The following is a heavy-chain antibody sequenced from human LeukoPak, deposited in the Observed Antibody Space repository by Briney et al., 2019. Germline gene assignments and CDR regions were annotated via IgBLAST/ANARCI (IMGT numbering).Heavy chain of an antibody. CDR3: ARDSGKYSSSWYWFDP. CDR2: ISAYNGNT. D-gene: IGHD6-13*01. J-gene: IGHJ5*02. Sequence: VASVTVSCKASGYTFTSQYIHWVRQAPGQGLEWMGWISAYNGNTNYAQKLQGRVTMTTDTSTSTAYMELRSLRSDDTAVYYCARDSGKYSSSWYWFDPWGQGTLVTVSS. V-gene: IGHV1-18*01. CDR1: GYTFTSQY.